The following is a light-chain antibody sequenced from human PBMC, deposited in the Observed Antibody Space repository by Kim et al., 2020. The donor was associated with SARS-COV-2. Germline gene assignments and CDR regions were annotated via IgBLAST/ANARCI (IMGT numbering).Light chain of an antibody. Sequence: IVLTQSPGTLSLSPGERATLSCRASQSVTSTFLAWYQQKHGQAPRLLIRGASSRATGIPDRFSGSGSGTDFTLTISRLEPEDFGVYYCQQYGSSAAFGQGTKVDIK. CDR3: QQYGSSAA. J-gene: IGKJ1*01. CDR2: GAS. CDR1: QSVTSTF. V-gene: IGKV3-20*01.